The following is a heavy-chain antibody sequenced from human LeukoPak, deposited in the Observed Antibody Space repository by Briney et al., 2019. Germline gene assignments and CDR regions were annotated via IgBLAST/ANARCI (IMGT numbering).Heavy chain of an antibody. V-gene: IGHV1-18*01. CDR1: GYTFTNYG. D-gene: IGHD2-15*01. Sequence: AAVTVSCKASGYTFTNYGISWVRQAPGQGPEWMGWISAYNGKTNYAQNVQGRVIITTDTSTSTAYLELRSLRFDDTAVYYCARDDKSGRWSWFDPWGQGTPVTVSS. CDR3: ARDDKSGRWSWFDP. CDR2: ISAYNGKT. J-gene: IGHJ5*02.